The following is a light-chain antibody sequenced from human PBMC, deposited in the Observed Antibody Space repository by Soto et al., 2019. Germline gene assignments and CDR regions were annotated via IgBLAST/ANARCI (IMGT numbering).Light chain of an antibody. CDR3: QQYNTWPLT. J-gene: IGKJ4*01. V-gene: IGKV3-15*01. Sequence: EIVMTQSPATLSVSPGERATLSCRASQSISSNLGWYQQKPGQVPRLLIYGASTRSTGIPARFSGSGSGTEFTLTISSLQSEDFAVYYCQQYNTWPLTFGGGTKVEI. CDR1: QSISSN. CDR2: GAS.